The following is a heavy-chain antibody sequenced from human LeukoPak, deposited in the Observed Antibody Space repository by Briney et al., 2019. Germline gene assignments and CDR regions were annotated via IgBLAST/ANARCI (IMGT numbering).Heavy chain of an antibody. Sequence: GGSLSLSCAASGFTFSGYWMHWVRQAPGKGLVWVSRINTDGSTTTYADSVKGRFTISRDNAKNTLYLHMNSLRAEDTAVYYCARERIASYLPVPGFGYWGQGTLVIVSS. CDR1: GFTFSGYW. CDR3: ARERIASYLPVPGFGY. V-gene: IGHV3-74*01. J-gene: IGHJ4*02. CDR2: INTDGSTT. D-gene: IGHD6-6*01.